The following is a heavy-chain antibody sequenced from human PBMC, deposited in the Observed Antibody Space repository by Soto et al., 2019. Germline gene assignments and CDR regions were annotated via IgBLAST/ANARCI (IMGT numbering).Heavy chain of an antibody. CDR3: AAFACSGGSCWDVYYYGMDV. D-gene: IGHD2-15*01. CDR1: GFTFTSSA. V-gene: IGHV1-58*01. Sequence: QMQLVQSGPEVKKPGTSVKVSCKASGFTFTSSAGQWVRQARGQRLERIGWIVVGSGNTNYAQKFQERVTITRDMYTSTAYMELSSLRSEDTAVYSSAAFACSGGSCWDVYYYGMDVWGQGTTVTVSS. J-gene: IGHJ6*02. CDR2: IVVGSGNT.